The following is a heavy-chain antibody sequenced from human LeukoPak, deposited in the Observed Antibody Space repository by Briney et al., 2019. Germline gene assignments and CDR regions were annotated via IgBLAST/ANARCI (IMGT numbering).Heavy chain of an antibody. CDR2: ISSASSYT. J-gene: IGHJ4*02. V-gene: IGHV3-11*06. Sequence: PGGSLRLSRAASGFTFSDYYMRWIRQAPGRGLEWVSYISSASSYTNYADSVKGRFTIARDNAKRSLYLQMNSLRDEDTAVYYCGRGRYCSGGRCYSDFDYWGEGTLVTVSS. D-gene: IGHD2-15*01. CDR1: GFTFSDYY. CDR3: GRGRYCSGGRCYSDFDY.